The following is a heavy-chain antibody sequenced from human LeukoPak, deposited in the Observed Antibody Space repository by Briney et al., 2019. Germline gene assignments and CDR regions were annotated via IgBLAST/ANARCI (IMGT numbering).Heavy chain of an antibody. CDR1: GYTFTSYD. CDR2: MNPNSANT. CDR3: ASGGLGIAAAFV. J-gene: IGHJ4*02. D-gene: IGHD6-13*01. Sequence: ASVKVSCKASGYTFTSYDINWVRQATGQGLEWMGCMNPNSANTAYAQKFQGRLTMTRDTSISTAYMELSSLGVEDTAVYYCASGGLGIAAAFVWGQGTLVTVSS. V-gene: IGHV1-8*02.